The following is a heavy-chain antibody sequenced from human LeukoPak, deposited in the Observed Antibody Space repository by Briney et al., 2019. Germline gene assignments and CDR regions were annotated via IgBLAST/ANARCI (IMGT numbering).Heavy chain of an antibody. Sequence: ASETLSLTCTVSGGSISSSTFYWSWIRQPPGKGLEWIGIISYSGSTYYNPSLKSRVTISVDTSKNQFSLKLSSVTAADTAVYYCARGRRDFDYWGQGTLVTVSS. V-gene: IGHV4-39*07. CDR1: GGSISSSTFY. CDR2: ISYSGST. CDR3: ARGRRDFDY. J-gene: IGHJ4*02.